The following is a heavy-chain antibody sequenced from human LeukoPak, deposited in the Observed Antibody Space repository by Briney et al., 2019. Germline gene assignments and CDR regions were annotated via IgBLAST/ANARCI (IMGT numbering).Heavy chain of an antibody. D-gene: IGHD4/OR15-4a*01. V-gene: IGHV4-39*01. CDR1: GGSMKSDYDY. J-gene: IGHJ4*02. CDR2: IYYSGST. Sequence: PSETLSLTCTVSGGSMKSDYDYWGWIRQPPGKGLEWIGSIYYSGSTYYNPSLESRVTISVDTTKNQFSLNVRSVTAADTAVYYCARLGNGDYGDYWGQGSLVTASS. CDR3: ARLGNGDYGDY.